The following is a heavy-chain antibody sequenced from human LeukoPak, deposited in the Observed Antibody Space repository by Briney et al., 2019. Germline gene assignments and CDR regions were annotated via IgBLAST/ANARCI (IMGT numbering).Heavy chain of an antibody. CDR1: GFTFSSYS. V-gene: IGHV3-23*01. J-gene: IGHJ4*02. D-gene: IGHD3-10*01. Sequence: HPGGSLRLSCAASGFTFSSYSMNWVRQAPGKGLEWVSAISGSGGSTYYADSVKGRFTISRDNAKNSLYLQMNSLRAEDTALYYCAKDKAGSVSYVIDYWGQGTLVTVSS. CDR2: ISGSGGST. CDR3: AKDKAGSVSYVIDY.